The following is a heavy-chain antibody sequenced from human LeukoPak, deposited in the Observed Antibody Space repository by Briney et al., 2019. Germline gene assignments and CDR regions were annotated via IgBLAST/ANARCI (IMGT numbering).Heavy chain of an antibody. CDR3: ARALPSPLYSGSYADAFDI. D-gene: IGHD1-26*01. CDR2: ISSSSTII. Sequence: GGSLRLSCAASGFTLSSYSMNWVRQAPGKGLEWVSYISSSSTIIYYADSVKGRFTISRDNAKNSLYLQMNSLRAEDTAVYYCARALPSPLYSGSYADAFDIWGQGTMVTVSS. J-gene: IGHJ3*02. CDR1: GFTLSSYS. V-gene: IGHV3-48*04.